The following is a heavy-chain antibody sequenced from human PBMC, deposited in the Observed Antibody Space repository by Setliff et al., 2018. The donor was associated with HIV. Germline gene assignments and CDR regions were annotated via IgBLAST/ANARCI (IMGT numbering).Heavy chain of an antibody. CDR1: GGSFSSDSYY. J-gene: IGHJ4*02. Sequence: SETLSLTCSVSGGSFSSDSYYWGWIRQFPGKGLEWIGSIYHSGTTYYNPSLKSRVTISVDTSKNQFSLKLSSVTAADTAVYYCARVRQVSDYGDYDYYFDYWGQGALVTVSS. D-gene: IGHD4-17*01. V-gene: IGHV4-39*07. CDR2: IYHSGTT. CDR3: ARVRQVSDYGDYDYYFDY.